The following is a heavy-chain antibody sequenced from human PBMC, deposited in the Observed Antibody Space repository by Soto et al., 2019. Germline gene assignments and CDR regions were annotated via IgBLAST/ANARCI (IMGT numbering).Heavy chain of an antibody. CDR3: ARGTFGVVKD. D-gene: IGHD3-3*01. CDR1: GGSISSYY. Sequence: QVQLQESGPGLVKPSETLSLTCTVSGGSISSYYWSWIRQSPGKGLEWIGYMYYSGSTNYSPSLKRRVTIAIDTFRNQFSLKLSSVTAADTAVYYCARGTFGVVKDWGQGPLVTVSS. J-gene: IGHJ4*02. CDR2: MYYSGST. V-gene: IGHV4-59*01.